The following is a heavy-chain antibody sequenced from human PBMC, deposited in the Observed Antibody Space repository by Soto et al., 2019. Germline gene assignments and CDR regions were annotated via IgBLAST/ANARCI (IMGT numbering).Heavy chain of an antibody. J-gene: IGHJ4*02. CDR3: ARDPTTPASGYDYTY. CDR2: INAGNGNT. Sequence: GASVKVSCKASGYTFTSYAMHWVRQAPGQRLEWMGWINAGNGNTKYSQKFQGRVTITRDTSASTAYMELSSLRSEDTAVYYCARDPTTPASGYDYTYWGQGTLVTVSS. V-gene: IGHV1-3*01. D-gene: IGHD5-12*01. CDR1: GYTFTSYA.